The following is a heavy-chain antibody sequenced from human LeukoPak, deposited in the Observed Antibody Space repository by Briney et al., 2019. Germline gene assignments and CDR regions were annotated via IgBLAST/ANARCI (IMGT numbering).Heavy chain of an antibody. CDR1: GYTFTGYY. J-gene: IGHJ4*02. Sequence: ASVKVSCKASGYTFTGYYMHWVRQAPGQGLEWMGWINPNSGGTNYAQKFQGRVTMTRDTSISTAYMELSRLRSDDTAVYYSERDNQVVSTIFCYWGQGTLVTVSS. CDR3: ERDNQVVSTIFCY. D-gene: IGHD5/OR15-5a*01. CDR2: INPNSGGT. V-gene: IGHV1-2*02.